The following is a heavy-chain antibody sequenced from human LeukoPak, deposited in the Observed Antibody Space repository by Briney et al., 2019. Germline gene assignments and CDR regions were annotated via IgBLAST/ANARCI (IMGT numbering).Heavy chain of an antibody. J-gene: IGHJ4*02. CDR3: AKGVNGYSSSWYDY. CDR1: GFTFNSYA. V-gene: IGHV3-23*01. D-gene: IGHD6-13*01. Sequence: GGSLRLSCAASGFTFNSYAMTWVRQAPGKGLEWVSAISVSGGTTDYADSVKGRFTISRDNSRNTLYLQMNSLRAEDTAVYFCAKGVNGYSSSWYDYWGQGTLVTVSS. CDR2: ISVSGGTT.